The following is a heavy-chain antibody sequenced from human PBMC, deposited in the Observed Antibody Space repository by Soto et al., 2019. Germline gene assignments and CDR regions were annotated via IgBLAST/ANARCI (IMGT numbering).Heavy chain of an antibody. J-gene: IGHJ4*02. D-gene: IGHD2-15*01. CDR1: GFTFGSYS. CDR3: ARAYCRGGSCYSGDLFDY. V-gene: IGHV3-21*01. CDR2: ISSSSSYI. Sequence: EVQLVESGGGLVKPGGSLRLSCAASGFTFGSYSMNWVRQAPGKGLEWVSSISSSSSYIYYADSLKGRFAISRDNAKNSLYLQMNSLRAEDTAVYYCARAYCRGGSCYSGDLFDYWGQGILVTVSS.